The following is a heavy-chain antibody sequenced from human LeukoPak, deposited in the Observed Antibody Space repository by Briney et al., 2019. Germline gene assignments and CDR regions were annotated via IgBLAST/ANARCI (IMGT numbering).Heavy chain of an antibody. D-gene: IGHD2-15*01. CDR2: ISNNGGYT. CDR3: AKQLGYCSDGSCYFPY. CDR1: GFTFSSSA. J-gene: IGHJ4*02. Sequence: GGSLRVSCAASGFTFSSSAMSWVRQAPGKGLEWVSAISNNGGYTYYADSVQGRFTISRDNSKSTLCLQMNSLRAEDTAVYYCAKQLGYCSDGSCYFPYWGQGTLVTVSS. V-gene: IGHV3-23*01.